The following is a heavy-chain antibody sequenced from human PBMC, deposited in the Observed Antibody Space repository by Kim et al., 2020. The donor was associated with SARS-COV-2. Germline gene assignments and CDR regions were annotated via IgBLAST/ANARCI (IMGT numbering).Heavy chain of an antibody. D-gene: IGHD3-10*01. CDR3: AKDPLYQGSGSWYFDN. CDR2: ISYDGSNQ. V-gene: IGHV3-30*18. Sequence: GGSLRLSCAASGFTFSNYVMDWVRQAPGKGLEWVALISYDGSNQYYADSVKGRFTISRDNCKNTMYLQMHSLTVEDTAVYYCAKDPLYQGSGSWYFDNWGQGTLVTVSS. J-gene: IGHJ4*02. CDR1: GFTFSNYV.